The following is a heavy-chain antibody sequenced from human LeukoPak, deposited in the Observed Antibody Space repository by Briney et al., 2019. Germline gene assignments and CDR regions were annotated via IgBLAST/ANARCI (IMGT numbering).Heavy chain of an antibody. CDR3: AREVLRFYYMDV. V-gene: IGHV3-48*01. CDR1: GFTFSSYS. CDR2: ISSSSSTI. D-gene: IGHD3-3*01. Sequence: GGSLRLSCAASGFTFSSYSMNWVRHAPGKGLEWVSYISSSSSTIYYADSVKGRFTISRDNAKNSLYLQMNSLRAEDTAVYYCAREVLRFYYMDVWGKGTTVTVSS. J-gene: IGHJ6*03.